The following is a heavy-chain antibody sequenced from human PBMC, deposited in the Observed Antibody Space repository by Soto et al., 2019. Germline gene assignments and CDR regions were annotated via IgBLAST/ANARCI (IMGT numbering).Heavy chain of an antibody. J-gene: IGHJ4*02. CDR3: VRGGGGYGNGMIDY. D-gene: IGHD5-18*01. CDR2: IYYIGTT. Sequence: QVQLQESGPGLVKPSETLSLTCTVSGGSISNYYWSWIRQSPGKGLEWIGYIYYIGTTNYNPSLKSRVTISLDMSKNQFSLELSSVTAADTAVYYCVRGGGGYGNGMIDYWGQGTLVTVSS. CDR1: GGSISNYY. V-gene: IGHV4-59*01.